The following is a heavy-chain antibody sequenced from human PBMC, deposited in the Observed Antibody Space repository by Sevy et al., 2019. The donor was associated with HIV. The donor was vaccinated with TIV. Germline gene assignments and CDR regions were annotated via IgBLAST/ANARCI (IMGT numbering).Heavy chain of an antibody. J-gene: IGHJ6*02. CDR1: GIMFTTSG. Sequence: GGSLRLSCAVSGIMFTTSGMHWVRRAPGKGLEWVADPSYDGRNKVYGDSVKGRFTISRDNPKNILYLQMNSLRDEDTAVYYCAKDFTGYNGMDVWGQGTMVTVSS. CDR3: AKDFTGYNGMDV. CDR2: PSYDGRNK. D-gene: IGHD3-9*01. V-gene: IGHV3-30*18.